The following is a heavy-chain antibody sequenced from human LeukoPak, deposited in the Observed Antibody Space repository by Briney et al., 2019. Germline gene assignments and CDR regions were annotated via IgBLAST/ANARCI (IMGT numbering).Heavy chain of an antibody. CDR1: GGTFSSYA. CDR3: ARDRKYCSSTSCYDGYFDL. J-gene: IGHJ2*01. CDR2: IIPIFGTA. V-gene: IGHV1-69*13. D-gene: IGHD2-2*01. Sequence: SVKVSCKASGGTFSSYAISWVRQAPGQGLEWMGGIIPIFGTANYAQKFQGRVTITADESTSTAYMELSSLRSDDTAVYYCARDRKYCSSTSCYDGYFDLWGRGTLVTVSS.